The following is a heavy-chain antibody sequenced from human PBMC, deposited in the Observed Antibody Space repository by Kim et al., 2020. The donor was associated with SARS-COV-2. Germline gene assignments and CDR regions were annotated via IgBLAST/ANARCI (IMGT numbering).Heavy chain of an antibody. CDR1: GFTFSTYS. D-gene: IGHD5-12*01. V-gene: IGHV3-23*01. CDR2: ISGDGGNI. Sequence: GGSLRLSCAASGFTFSTYSMNWVRQAPGKGLEWVSVISGDGGNIYYADPVKGRFTISRDNSKNTLYLQMNNLRAEDTAVYYCAKRVGWQRPWYYWGQATLVPVS. J-gene: IGHJ4*02. CDR3: AKRVGWQRPWYY.